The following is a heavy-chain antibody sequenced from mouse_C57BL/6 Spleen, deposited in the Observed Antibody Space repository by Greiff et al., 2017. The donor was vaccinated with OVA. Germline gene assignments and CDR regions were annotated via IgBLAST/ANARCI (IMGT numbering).Heavy chain of an antibody. CDR1: GHAFSSSW. D-gene: IGHD2-4*01. J-gene: IGHJ3*01. CDR3: AGDGMMTRAY. CDR2: IYPGDGDT. V-gene: IGHV1-82*01. Sequence: VKLVESGPELVKPGASVKLSCKASGHAFSSSWMNWVQQRPGKGLEWIGRIYPGDGDTTYHGKFKGQATLTADKSYSTAYMQLSSLTSEDAAIYFCAGDGMMTRAYWGRESLVTVSA.